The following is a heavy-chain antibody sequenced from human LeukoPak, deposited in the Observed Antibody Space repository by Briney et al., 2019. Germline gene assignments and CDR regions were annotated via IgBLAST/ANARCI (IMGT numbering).Heavy chain of an antibody. Sequence: SETLSLTCTVSGGSISSYYWSWIRQPPGKGLGWIGYIYYSGSTNYNPSLKSRVTISVDTSKNQFSLKLSSVTAADTAVYYCARVAYSSGWPLTPTACYFDYWGQGTLVTVSS. CDR1: GGSISSYY. V-gene: IGHV4-59*01. CDR2: IYYSGST. J-gene: IGHJ4*02. D-gene: IGHD6-19*01. CDR3: ARVAYSSGWPLTPTACYFDY.